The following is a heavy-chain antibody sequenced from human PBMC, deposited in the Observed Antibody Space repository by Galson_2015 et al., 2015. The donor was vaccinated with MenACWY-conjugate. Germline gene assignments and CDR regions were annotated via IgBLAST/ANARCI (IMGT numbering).Heavy chain of an antibody. D-gene: IGHD6-13*01. CDR3: ARGAIAAAGTFVY. CDR1: GFTFSDYY. J-gene: IGHJ4*02. CDR2: ISYSSSYT. V-gene: IGHV3-11*05. Sequence: SLRLSCAASGFTFSDYYMSWIRQAPGKGLEWVSYISYSSSYTNYADSVKGRFTISRDNAKNSLYLQMNSLRAEDTAVYYCARGAIAAAGTFVYWGQGTLVTVSS.